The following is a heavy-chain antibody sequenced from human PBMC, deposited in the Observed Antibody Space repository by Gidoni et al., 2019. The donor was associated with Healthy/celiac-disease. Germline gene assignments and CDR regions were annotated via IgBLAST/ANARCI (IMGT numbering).Heavy chain of an antibody. CDR1: GFTFSSYG. CDR3: ASSFLSGYEDGAFDI. J-gene: IGHJ3*02. D-gene: IGHD3-10*01. V-gene: IGHV3-33*01. CDR2: IWYDGSNK. Sequence: QVQLVESGGGVVQPGRSLRLSCAASGFTFSSYGMHWVRQAPGKGLEWVAVIWYDGSNKYYADSVKGRFTISRDNSKNTLYLQMNSLRAEDTAVYYCASSFLSGYEDGAFDIWGQGTMVTVSS.